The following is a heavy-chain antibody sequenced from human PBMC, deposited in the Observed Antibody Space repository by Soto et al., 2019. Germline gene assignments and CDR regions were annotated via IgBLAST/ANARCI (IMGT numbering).Heavy chain of an antibody. CDR1: GYSFTSYW. CDR3: ARNSYDSSGYWDYYYGMDV. V-gene: IGHV5-51*01. CDR2: IYPGDSDT. Sequence: GESLKISCNGSGYSFTSYWIGWVRQMPGKGLEWMGIIYPGDSDTRYSPSSQGQVTISADKSISTAYLQWSSLKASDTAMYYCARNSYDSSGYWDYYYGMDVWGQGTTVTVSS. J-gene: IGHJ6*02. D-gene: IGHD3-22*01.